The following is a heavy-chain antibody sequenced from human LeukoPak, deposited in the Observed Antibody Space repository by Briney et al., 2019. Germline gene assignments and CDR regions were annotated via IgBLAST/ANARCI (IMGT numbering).Heavy chain of an antibody. CDR2: INPDGSTT. CDR1: GFTFTNYW. V-gene: IGHV3-74*01. Sequence: GGSLRLSCAASGFTFTNYWMFWDRQAPGKGLVWVSGINPDGSTTTYADSVKGRFTISRENAKSTLYLHMNILRVEDTAVYYCARGRYGDYHWGQGILVTVSS. D-gene: IGHD4-17*01. CDR3: ARGRYGDYH. J-gene: IGHJ4*02.